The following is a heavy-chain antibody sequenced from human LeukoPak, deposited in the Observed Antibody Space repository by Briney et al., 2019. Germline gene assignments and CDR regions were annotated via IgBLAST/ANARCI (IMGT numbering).Heavy chain of an antibody. V-gene: IGHV4-38-2*02. Sequence: SETLSLTCTVSGYSISSGYYWGWIRQPPGKGLEWIGYIYYSGSTYYNPSLKSRVTISVDTSKNQFSLKLSSVTAADTAVYYCARAGEDSSGFILGDYWGQGTLVTVSS. CDR3: ARAGEDSSGFILGDY. D-gene: IGHD6-19*01. CDR1: GYSISSGYY. J-gene: IGHJ4*02. CDR2: IYYSGST.